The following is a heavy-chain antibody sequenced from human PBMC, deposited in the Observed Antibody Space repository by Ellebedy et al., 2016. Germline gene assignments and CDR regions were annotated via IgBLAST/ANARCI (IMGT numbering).Heavy chain of an antibody. J-gene: IGHJ4*02. CDR3: YYGHYSGS. D-gene: IGHD4-17*01. V-gene: IGHV3-23*01. Sequence: GESLKISXAPSGLTVSSFFMGWVRQAPGKGLEWVSTMRGDGAKTHLADSVKGRFTMSRDIPKNTVYLQMNRLRAEDTAMYYCYYGHYSGSWGQGTLVTVSS. CDR2: MRGDGAKT. CDR1: GLTVSSFF.